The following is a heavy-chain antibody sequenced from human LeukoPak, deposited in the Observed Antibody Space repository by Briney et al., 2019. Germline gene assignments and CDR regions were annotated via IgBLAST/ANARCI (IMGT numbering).Heavy chain of an antibody. V-gene: IGHV4-4*07. J-gene: IGHJ6*03. CDR2: IYTSGST. CDR1: GGSISSYY. Sequence: PSETLSLTCTVSGGSISSYYWSWIRQPAGKGLEWIGRIYTSGSTNYNPSLRSRVTMSVDTSKNQFSLKLSSVTAADTAEYYCARDFFSIAAAGYYYYYYMAVWGKGATVTVSS. D-gene: IGHD6-13*01. CDR3: ARDFFSIAAAGYYYYYYMAV.